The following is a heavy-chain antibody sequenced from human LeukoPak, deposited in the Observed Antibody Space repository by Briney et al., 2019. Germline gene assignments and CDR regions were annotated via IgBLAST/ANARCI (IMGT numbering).Heavy chain of an antibody. J-gene: IGHJ3*02. CDR1: GFTFSSYA. CDR2: ISSSSSYI. CDR3: ARDLELRSPCAFDI. V-gene: IGHV3-21*01. Sequence: PGGSLRLSCVASGFTFSSYAMNWVRQAPGKGLEWVSSISSSSSYIYYADSVKGRFTISRDNAKNSLYLQMNSLRAEDTAVYYCARDLELRSPCAFDIWGQGTMVTVSS. D-gene: IGHD1-7*01.